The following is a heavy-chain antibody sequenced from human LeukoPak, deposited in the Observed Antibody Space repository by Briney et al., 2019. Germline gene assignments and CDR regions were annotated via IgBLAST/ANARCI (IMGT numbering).Heavy chain of an antibody. CDR1: GGSISSSSYY. V-gene: IGHV4-39*01. CDR2: IYYSGST. Sequence: PSETLSLTCTVSGGSISSSSYYWGWIRQPPGKGLEWIGSIYYSGSTYYNPSLKSRVTISVDPSKNQFSLKLSSVTAADTAVYYCAALWFGESYFDYWGQGTLVTVSS. CDR3: AALWFGESYFDY. D-gene: IGHD3-10*01. J-gene: IGHJ4*02.